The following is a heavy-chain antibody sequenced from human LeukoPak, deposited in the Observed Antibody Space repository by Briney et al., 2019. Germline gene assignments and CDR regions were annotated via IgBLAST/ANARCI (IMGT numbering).Heavy chain of an antibody. V-gene: IGHV3-64D*09. D-gene: IGHD3-16*02. CDR2: ISSNGGST. CDR3: VKVLMITFGGVIASPFDY. Sequence: TGGSLRLSCSASGFTFSSYAMHWVRQAPGKGLEYVSAISSNGGSTYYADSVRGRFIISRDNSKNTLYLQMSSLRAEDTAVYYCVKVLMITFGGVIASPFDYWGQGTLVTVSS. J-gene: IGHJ4*02. CDR1: GFTFSSYA.